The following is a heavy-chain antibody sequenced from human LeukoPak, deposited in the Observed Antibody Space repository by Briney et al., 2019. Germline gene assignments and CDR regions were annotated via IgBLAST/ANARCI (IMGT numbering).Heavy chain of an antibody. V-gene: IGHV4-59*13. CDR1: GGFTSAYY. CDR3: ARVNPLGYFD. Sequence: SETLSLTCTVSGGFTSAYYWSWVRQPLGKGLEWIGSVFYSRNSNYNPSLTRRVAMSVDTSKSHFSLKLTSVIAADTAVYYCARVNPLGYFDNGAREPWSPSPQ. J-gene: IGHJ4*02. CDR2: VFYSRNS.